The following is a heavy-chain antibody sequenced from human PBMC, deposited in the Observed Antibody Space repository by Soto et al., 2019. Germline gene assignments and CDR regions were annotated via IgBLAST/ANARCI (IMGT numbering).Heavy chain of an antibody. CDR2: IYYSGST. Sequence: SETLSLTCTVSGGSISSGDYYWSWIRQPPGKGLEWIGYIYYSGSTYYNPSLKSRVTISVDTSKNQFSLKLSSVTAADTAVYYCARAIRVNDYYSDYWGQGTLVTVSS. CDR1: GGSISSGDYY. CDR3: ARAIRVNDYYSDY. D-gene: IGHD1-1*01. V-gene: IGHV4-30-4*01. J-gene: IGHJ4*02.